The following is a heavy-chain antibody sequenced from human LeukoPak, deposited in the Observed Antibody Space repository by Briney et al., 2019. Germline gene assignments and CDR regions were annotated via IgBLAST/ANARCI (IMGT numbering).Heavy chain of an antibody. CDR1: GFTFSSYW. Sequence: GGSLRLSCAASGFTFSSYWMSWVRQAPGKGLEWVAVIWYDGSNKYYADSVKGRFTISRDNSKNTLYLQMNSLRAEDTAVYYCARGGFIPPGGPWYFDYWGQGTLVTVSS. J-gene: IGHJ4*02. CDR2: IWYDGSNK. D-gene: IGHD3-16*01. V-gene: IGHV3-33*08. CDR3: ARGGFIPPGGPWYFDY.